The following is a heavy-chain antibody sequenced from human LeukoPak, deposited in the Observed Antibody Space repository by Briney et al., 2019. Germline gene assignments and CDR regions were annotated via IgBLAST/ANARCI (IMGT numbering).Heavy chain of an antibody. V-gene: IGHV3-53*01. CDR2: IYSDNT. Sequence: GGSLRLSCAASGFTVSSNYMSWVRQAPGKGLEWVSFIYSDNTHYSDSVKGRFTISRDNSKNTLDLQMNSLKAEATAVYYCAELGITMIGGVWGKGTTVTISS. CDR1: GFTVSSNY. CDR3: AELGITMIGGV. J-gene: IGHJ6*04. D-gene: IGHD3-10*02.